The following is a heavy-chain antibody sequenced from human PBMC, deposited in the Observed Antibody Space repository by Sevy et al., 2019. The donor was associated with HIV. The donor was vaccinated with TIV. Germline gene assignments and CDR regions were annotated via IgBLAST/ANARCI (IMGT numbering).Heavy chain of an antibody. D-gene: IGHD2-21*02. CDR3: TTGHTAPTYYYYYYGMDV. J-gene: IGHJ6*02. V-gene: IGHV3-15*01. CDR2: IKSKTDGGTT. CDR1: GFTFSNAW. Sequence: GGSLRLSCAASGFTFSNAWMSWVRQAPGKGLEWVGRIKSKTDGGTTDYAAPVNGRFTISRDDSKNTLYLQMNSLKTEDTAVYYCTTGHTAPTYYYYYYGMDVWGQGTTVTVSS.